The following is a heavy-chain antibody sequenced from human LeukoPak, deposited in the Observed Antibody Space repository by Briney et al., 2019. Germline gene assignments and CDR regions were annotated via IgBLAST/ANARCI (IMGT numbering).Heavy chain of an antibody. Sequence: PGXSLRLSCAASGFTFSSYGMHWVRQAPGKGLEWVAFIRYDGSNKYYADSVKGRFPISRYNSKNTLYLQMNSLRAEDTAVYYCAKDRDLDCSGGSCYSDDAFDIWGQGTMVTVSS. J-gene: IGHJ3*02. D-gene: IGHD2-15*01. CDR3: AKDRDLDCSGGSCYSDDAFDI. CDR1: GFTFSSYG. CDR2: IRYDGSNK. V-gene: IGHV3-30*02.